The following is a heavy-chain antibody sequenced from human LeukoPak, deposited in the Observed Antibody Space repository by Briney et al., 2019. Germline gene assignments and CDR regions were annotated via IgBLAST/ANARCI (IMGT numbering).Heavy chain of an antibody. CDR2: IRYDGSNK. V-gene: IGHV3-30*02. CDR1: GFTFSNHG. Sequence: GGSLRLSCAASGFTFSNHGMSWVRQAPGKGLEWVAFIRYDGSNKYYADSVRGRFTISRDNSKNTLYLQMNSLRAEDTAVYYCASAYSSGWYGYAFDIWGQGTMVTVSS. CDR3: ASAYSSGWYGYAFDI. J-gene: IGHJ3*02. D-gene: IGHD6-19*01.